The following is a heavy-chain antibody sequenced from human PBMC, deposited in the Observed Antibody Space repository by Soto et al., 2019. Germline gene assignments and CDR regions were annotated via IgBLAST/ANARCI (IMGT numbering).Heavy chain of an antibody. CDR1: GGSISTGGYY. CDR3: ARGLSVTLFDH. CDR2: IYYSGST. J-gene: IGHJ4*02. D-gene: IGHD4-17*01. Sequence: QVQLQESGPGLVKPSQTLSLTCTVSGGSISTGGYYWTWIRQHPGKGLEWIGYIYYSGSTYYIPPLKSRVTISVDTSKNQFSLKLSSVTAADTAVYYCARGLSVTLFDHWGQGTLVTVYS. V-gene: IGHV4-31*03.